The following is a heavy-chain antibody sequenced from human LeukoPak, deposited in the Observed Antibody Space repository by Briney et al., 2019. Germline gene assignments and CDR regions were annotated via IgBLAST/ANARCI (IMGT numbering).Heavy chain of an antibody. J-gene: IGHJ2*01. D-gene: IGHD1-1*01. CDR2: IYYSGST. CDR3: ARASAWYNWNDVSRNPNWYFDL. CDR1: GGSISSSSYY. Sequence: SETLSLTCTVSGGSISSSSYYWGWIRQPPGKGLEWIGSIYYSGSTYYNPSLKSRVTISVDTSKNQFSLKLSSVTAADTAVYYCARASAWYNWNDVSRNPNWYFDLWGRGTLVTVS. V-gene: IGHV4-39*07.